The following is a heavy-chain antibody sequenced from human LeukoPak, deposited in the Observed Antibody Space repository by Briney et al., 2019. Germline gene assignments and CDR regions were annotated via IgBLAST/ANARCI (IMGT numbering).Heavy chain of an antibody. CDR1: GGSISSSNW. J-gene: IGHJ4*02. CDR3: ARGQDSSGYWDYFDY. V-gene: IGHV4-4*02. CDR2: IYHSGST. Sequence: SGTLSLTCAVSGGSISSSNWWSWVRQPPGKGLEWIGEIYHSGSTNYNPSLKSRVTISVDKSKNQFSLKLSSVTAADTAVYYCARGQDSSGYWDYFDYWGQGTLVTVSS. D-gene: IGHD3-22*01.